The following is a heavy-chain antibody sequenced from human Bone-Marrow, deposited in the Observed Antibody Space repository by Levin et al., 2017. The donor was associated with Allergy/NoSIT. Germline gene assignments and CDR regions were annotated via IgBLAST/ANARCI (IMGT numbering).Heavy chain of an antibody. D-gene: IGHD3-10*01. Sequence: SVKVSCKTSGGTFSSYTINWVRQAPGQGLEWMGRIIPMYATTNYAQRFQGRVTITADESSGTAYMELSRLRSEDTAVYYCARDFRINMVQGVIPGVVYGLDVWGQGTTVIVSS. CDR1: GGTFSSYT. J-gene: IGHJ6*02. CDR2: IIPMYATT. V-gene: IGHV1-69*13. CDR3: ARDFRINMVQGVIPGVVYGLDV.